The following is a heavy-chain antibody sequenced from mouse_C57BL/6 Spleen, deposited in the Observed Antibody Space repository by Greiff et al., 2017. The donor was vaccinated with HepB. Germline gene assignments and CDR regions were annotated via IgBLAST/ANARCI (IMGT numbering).Heavy chain of an antibody. V-gene: IGHV5-16*01. CDR2: INYDGSST. Sequence: EVRLVESEGGLVQPGSSMKLSCTASGFTFSDYYMAWVRQVPEKGLEWVANINYDGSSTYYLDSLKSRFIISRDNAKNILYLQMSSLKSEDTATYYCAREGTVVEGDAMDYWGQGTSVTVSS. CDR1: GFTFSDYY. J-gene: IGHJ4*01. D-gene: IGHD1-1*01. CDR3: AREGTVVEGDAMDY.